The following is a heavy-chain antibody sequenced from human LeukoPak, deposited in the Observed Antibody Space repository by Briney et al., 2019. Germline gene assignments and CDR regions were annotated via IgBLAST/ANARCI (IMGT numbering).Heavy chain of an antibody. D-gene: IGHD1-26*01. CDR3: ARDQVVGEINAEYFQH. V-gene: IGHV1-18*01. CDR2: ISAYNGNT. J-gene: IGHJ1*01. Sequence: ASVTVSCTASVYTFTIYGISWVRQAPGQGLEGMGWISAYNGNTNYAQKLQGRVTITTDTSTSTAYMELRSLRSDDTAVYYCARDQVVGEINAEYFQHWGQGTLVTVSS. CDR1: VYTFTIYG.